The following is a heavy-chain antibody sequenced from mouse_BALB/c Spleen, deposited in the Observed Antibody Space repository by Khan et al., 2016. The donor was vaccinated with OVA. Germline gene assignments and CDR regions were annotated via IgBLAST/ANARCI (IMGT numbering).Heavy chain of an antibody. Sequence: QIQLVQSGPELKKPGETVQISCKASGFTFTNYGMNWVKQAPGKGLKWMGWINTYTGESTFADDFKGRFAFSLETSDSTAYLQINSLKNEDTATYFCARVGYNGTMDCWGQGTSVTVSS. CDR2: INTYTGES. V-gene: IGHV9-3-1*01. D-gene: IGHD2-14*01. CDR1: GFTFTNYG. CDR3: ARVGYNGTMDC. J-gene: IGHJ4*01.